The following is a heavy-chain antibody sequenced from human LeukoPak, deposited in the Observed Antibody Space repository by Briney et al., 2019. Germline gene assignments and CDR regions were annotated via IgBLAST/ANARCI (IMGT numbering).Heavy chain of an antibody. CDR1: GFTFDDYP. CDR3: AKDLGGRYYDYFDY. V-gene: IGHV3-9*01. D-gene: IGHD1-26*01. J-gene: IGHJ4*02. Sequence: GRSLRLSCAASGFTFDDYPMHWIRQAPGKGPEWVSGISSNSRSIGYADSVKGRFTISRDNAKNSLYLQMNSLRAEDTALYYCAKDLGGRYYDYFDYWGQGTLVIVSS. CDR2: ISSNSRSI.